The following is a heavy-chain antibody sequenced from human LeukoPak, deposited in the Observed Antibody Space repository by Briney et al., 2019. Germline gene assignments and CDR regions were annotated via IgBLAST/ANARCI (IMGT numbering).Heavy chain of an antibody. J-gene: IGHJ3*02. V-gene: IGHV3-30*02. CDR3: ARDLPGGAKAFNI. CDR1: GFTFSGSG. D-gene: IGHD3-16*01. Sequence: GGSLRLSCAASGFTFSGSGIHWVRQAPGKGPEGVAFIRYDESVKSYANSVKGRFTGSRDNSKNTLFLQMNNLRAEDTAVYYCARDLPGGAKAFNIWGLGTMVIVSS. CDR2: IRYDESVK.